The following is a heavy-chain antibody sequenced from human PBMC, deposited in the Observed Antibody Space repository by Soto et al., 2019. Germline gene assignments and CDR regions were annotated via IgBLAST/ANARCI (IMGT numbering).Heavy chain of an antibody. V-gene: IGHV4-39*01. J-gene: IGHJ5*02. CDR1: GGSISSSSYY. D-gene: IGHD4-17*01. CDR3: ARQDGDYGWFDP. CDR2: IYYSGST. Sequence: SETLSLTCTVSGGSISSSSYYWGWIRKPPGKGLEWIGSIYYSGSTYYNPSLKSRVTISVDTSKNQLSLKLSSVTAADTSVYYCARQDGDYGWFDPWGQGTLVTVSS.